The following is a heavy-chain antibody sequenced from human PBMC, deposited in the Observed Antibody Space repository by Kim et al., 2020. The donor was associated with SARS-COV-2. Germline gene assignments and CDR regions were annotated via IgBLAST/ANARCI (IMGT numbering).Heavy chain of an antibody. CDR1: GGSFSGYY. CDR2: INHSGST. V-gene: IGHV4-34*01. D-gene: IGHD3-10*01. Sequence: SETLSLTCAVYGGSFSGYYWSWIRQPPGKGLEWNGEINHSGSTDYNPSLKSRVTISVDTSKNQFSLKLSSVTAADTAVYYCARATYGSGSFNWFDPWGQGTLVTVSS. CDR3: ARATYGSGSFNWFDP. J-gene: IGHJ5*02.